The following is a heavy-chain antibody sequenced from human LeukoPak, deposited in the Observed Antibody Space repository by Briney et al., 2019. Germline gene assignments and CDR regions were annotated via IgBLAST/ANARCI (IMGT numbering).Heavy chain of an antibody. CDR1: GGSISSGGYY. V-gene: IGHV4-30-2*01. J-gene: IGHJ4*02. D-gene: IGHD6-6*01. CDR2: IYHSGST. Sequence: PSETLSLTCTVSGGSISSGGYYWSWIRQPPGKGLEWIGYIYHSGSTYYNPSLKSRVTISVDRSKNQFSLKLSSVTAADTAVYYCARGYSSSSGHFDYWGQGTLVTVSS. CDR3: ARGYSSSSGHFDY.